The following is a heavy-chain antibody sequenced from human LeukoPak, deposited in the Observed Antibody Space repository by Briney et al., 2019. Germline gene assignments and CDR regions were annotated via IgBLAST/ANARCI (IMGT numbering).Heavy chain of an antibody. J-gene: IGHJ3*02. V-gene: IGHV4-34*01. Sequence: SETLSLTCAVYGGSFSGYYWSWIRQPPGKGLEWIGEINHSGSTNYNPSLKSRVTISVDTSKNQFSLKLSSVTAADTAVYYCARASYCSSTSCYSDAFDIWGQGTMVTVSS. D-gene: IGHD2-2*01. CDR3: ARASYCSSTSCYSDAFDI. CDR2: INHSGST. CDR1: GGSFSGYY.